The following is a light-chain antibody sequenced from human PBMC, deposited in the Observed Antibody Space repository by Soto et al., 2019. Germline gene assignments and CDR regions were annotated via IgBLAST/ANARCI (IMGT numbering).Light chain of an antibody. V-gene: IGLV2-14*01. Sequence: QSALTQPASVSGSPGQSITISCTGTSSDVGGYNCVSWYQQHPGKAPKLMIYEVSNRPSGVSNRFSGSKSGNTASLTISGLQAEDEADYYCSSYTSSSTPYVSGTGTKVTVL. CDR1: SSDVGGYNC. J-gene: IGLJ1*01. CDR3: SSYTSSSTPYV. CDR2: EVS.